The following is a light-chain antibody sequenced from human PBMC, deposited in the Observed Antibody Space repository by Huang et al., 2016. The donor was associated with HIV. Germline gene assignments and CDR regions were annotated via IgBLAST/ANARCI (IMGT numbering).Light chain of an antibody. CDR3: QQRSNWPVT. J-gene: IGKJ3*01. CDR2: DAS. Sequence: EIVLTQSPATLSLSPGERATLSCRASQSVSSYVAWYQQKPGQAPRLLMSDASNRASGIPARFSGSGSGTDFTLTISSLEPEDFAVYYCQQRSNWPVTFGPGTKVDIK. V-gene: IGKV3-11*01. CDR1: QSVSSY.